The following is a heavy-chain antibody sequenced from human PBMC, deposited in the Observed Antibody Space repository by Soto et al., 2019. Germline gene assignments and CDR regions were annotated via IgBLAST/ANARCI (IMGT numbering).Heavy chain of an antibody. CDR3: AVLSIAAVVDF. CDR1: GFIFSNFW. V-gene: IGHV3-7*01. J-gene: IGHJ4*02. Sequence: EEQLVESGGGLVQPGGSLRLSCAASGFIFSNFWINWVRQAPGKGLEWVASINQDGSEKYYVDSMKGRFTISRDNAKNSLYLQMNSLRAEDTAVYYCAVLSIAAVVDFWGQGTVVTVSS. CDR2: INQDGSEK. D-gene: IGHD6-25*01.